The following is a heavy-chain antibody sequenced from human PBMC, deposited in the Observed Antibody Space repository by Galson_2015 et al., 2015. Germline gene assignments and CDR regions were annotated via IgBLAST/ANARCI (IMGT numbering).Heavy chain of an antibody. CDR2: IYYSGRT. J-gene: IGHJ4*02. CDR3: ARAMGHKRITIFGVVILGLDY. Sequence: LSLTCTVSGGSISSGGYYWSWIRQHPGKGLEWIGYIYYSGRTYYNPSLKSRVTISVDTSKNQFSLKLSSVTAADTAVYYCARAMGHKRITIFGVVILGLDYWGQGTLVTASS. CDR1: GGSISSGGYY. D-gene: IGHD3-3*01. V-gene: IGHV4-31*03.